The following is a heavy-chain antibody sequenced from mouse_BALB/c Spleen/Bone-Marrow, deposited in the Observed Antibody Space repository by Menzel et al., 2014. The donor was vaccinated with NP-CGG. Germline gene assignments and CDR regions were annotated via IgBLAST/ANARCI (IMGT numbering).Heavy chain of an antibody. Sequence: VQLQQSGPELVKPGTSMNISCKASGYTFTNFCLHWVKQRPGQGLQWIGWIYPGNISTKYNEKFKGKATLTADKSSSTAYMQFNSLTSEDSAVYFCAREGGTNNTTDYWGQGTSVTVSS. CDR3: AREGGTNNTTDY. CDR1: GYTFTNFC. CDR2: IYPGNIST. D-gene: IGHD3-3*01. J-gene: IGHJ4*01. V-gene: IGHV1S56*01.